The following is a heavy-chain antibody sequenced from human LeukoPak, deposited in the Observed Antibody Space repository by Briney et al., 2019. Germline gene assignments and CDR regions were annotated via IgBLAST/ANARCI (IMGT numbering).Heavy chain of an antibody. Sequence: ASVKVSCKASGYTFTNYGISWVRQAPGQGLEWMGWISGSSENTDSAQKFQGRVTMTTDTSTSTAYMELRSLRSDDTAVYHCARSYVWGTYRYFDYWGQGTLVTVSS. CDR2: ISGSSENT. J-gene: IGHJ4*02. V-gene: IGHV1-18*01. CDR3: ARSYVWGTYRYFDY. CDR1: GYTFTNYG. D-gene: IGHD3-16*02.